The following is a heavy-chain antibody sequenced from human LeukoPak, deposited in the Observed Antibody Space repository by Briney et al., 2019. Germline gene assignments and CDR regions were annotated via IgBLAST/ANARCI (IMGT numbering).Heavy chain of an antibody. D-gene: IGHD6-13*01. V-gene: IGHV3-21*01. J-gene: IGHJ4*02. CDR2: ISSSSSYI. CDR3: ARDLTAADFDY. Sequence: GGSLRLSCAASGFTFSSYSMNWVRQAPGKGLEWVSSISSSSSYIYYADSVKGRFTVSRDNAKNSLYLQMNSLRAEDTAVYYCARDLTAADFDYWGQGTLVTVSS. CDR1: GFTFSSYS.